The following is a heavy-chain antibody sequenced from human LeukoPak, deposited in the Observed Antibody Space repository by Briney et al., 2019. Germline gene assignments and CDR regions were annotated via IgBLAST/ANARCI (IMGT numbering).Heavy chain of an antibody. V-gene: IGHV1-18*01. CDR1: GYTFTSYG. Sequence: ASVKVSCKASGYTFTSYGISWVRQAPGQGLEWMGWISAYNGNTNYAQKLQGRVTMTTDTSTSTAYMELRSLRSDDTAVYYCARDTETYYYDSSGYHYAFGIWGQGTMVTVSS. D-gene: IGHD3-22*01. CDR2: ISAYNGNT. CDR3: ARDTETYYYDSSGYHYAFGI. J-gene: IGHJ3*02.